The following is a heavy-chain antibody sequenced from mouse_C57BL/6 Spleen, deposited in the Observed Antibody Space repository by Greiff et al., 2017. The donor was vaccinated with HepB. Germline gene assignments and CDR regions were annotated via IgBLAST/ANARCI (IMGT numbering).Heavy chain of an antibody. CDR3: ARALPYYYGSSY. J-gene: IGHJ2*01. V-gene: IGHV1-26*01. CDR2: INPNNGGT. D-gene: IGHD1-1*01. Sequence: VQLQQSGPELVKPGASVKISCKASGYTFTDYYMNRVKQSHGKSLEWIGDINPNNGGTSYNQKFKGKATLTVDKSSSTAYMELRSLTSEDSAVYYCARALPYYYGSSYWGQGTTLTVSS. CDR1: GYTFTDYY.